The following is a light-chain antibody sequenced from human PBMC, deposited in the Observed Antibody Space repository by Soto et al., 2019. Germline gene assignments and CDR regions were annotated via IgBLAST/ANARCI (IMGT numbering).Light chain of an antibody. CDR3: QQRSNWPT. CDR2: DAS. Sequence: EIVLTQSPATLSLSPGERATLSCRASQSVSSYLAWYQKKPGQAPRLLMYDASNRATGIPARFRGSGSGTDFTLTISSLEPEDFAVYYCQQRSNWPTFGQGTRLEIK. V-gene: IGKV3-11*01. J-gene: IGKJ5*01. CDR1: QSVSSY.